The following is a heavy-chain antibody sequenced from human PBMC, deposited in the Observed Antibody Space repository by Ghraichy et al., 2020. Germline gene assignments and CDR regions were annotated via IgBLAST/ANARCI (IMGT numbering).Heavy chain of an antibody. Sequence: SETLSLTCTVSGGSISSSSYYWGWIRQPPGKGLEWIGSIYYSGSTYYNPSLKSRVTISVDTSKNQFSLKLSSVTAADTAVYYCARRALWFGELSYNWFDPWGQGTLVTVSS. CDR3: ARRALWFGELSYNWFDP. V-gene: IGHV4-39*01. CDR1: GGSISSSSYY. D-gene: IGHD3-10*01. J-gene: IGHJ5*02. CDR2: IYYSGST.